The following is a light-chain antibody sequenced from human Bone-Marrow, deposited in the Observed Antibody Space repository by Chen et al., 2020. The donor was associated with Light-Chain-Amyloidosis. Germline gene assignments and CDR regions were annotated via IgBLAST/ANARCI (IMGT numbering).Light chain of an antibody. CDR3: QSYQGSSQGV. CDR1: SGSIATNY. V-gene: IGLV6-57*01. CDR2: EDD. Sequence: NFMLTQPHSVSEATGKKVIISCTRSSGSIATNYVQWYQQRPGSSPTTVIYEDDQRPSGVPDRFSGSIDRSSNSASLTISGLKTEDEADYYCQSYQGSSQGVFGGGTKLTVL. J-gene: IGLJ3*02.